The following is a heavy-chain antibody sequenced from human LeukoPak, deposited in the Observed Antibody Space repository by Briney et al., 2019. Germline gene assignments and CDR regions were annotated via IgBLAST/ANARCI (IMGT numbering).Heavy chain of an antibody. CDR2: FDPEDGET. D-gene: IGHD3-22*01. J-gene: IGHJ4*02. CDR3: ATAGTTYYDSSGYHLFDY. CDR1: GYTLTELS. V-gene: IGHV1-24*01. Sequence: ASVKVSCKVSGYTLTELSMHWVRQAPGKGLEWMGGFDPEDGETIYAQKFQGRVTMTEDTSTDTAYMELSSLRSEDTAVYYCATAGTTYYDSSGYHLFDYWGQGTLVTVSS.